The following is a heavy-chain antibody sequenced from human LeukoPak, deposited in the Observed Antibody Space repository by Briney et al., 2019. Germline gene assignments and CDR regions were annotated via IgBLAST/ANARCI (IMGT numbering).Heavy chain of an antibody. J-gene: IGHJ3*02. D-gene: IGHD6-13*01. CDR2: FDPEDGET. V-gene: IGHV1-24*01. CDR1: GYTLTELS. Sequence: ASVKVSCKVSGYTLTELSMHWVRQAPGKGLEWVGGFDPEDGETIYAQKFQGRVTMTEDTSTDTAYMELSSLRSEDTAVYYCATDRIAAAANAFDIWGQGTMVTVSS. CDR3: ATDRIAAAANAFDI.